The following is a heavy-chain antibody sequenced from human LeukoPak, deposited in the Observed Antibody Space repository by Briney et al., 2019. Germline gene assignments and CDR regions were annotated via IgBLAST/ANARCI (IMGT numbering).Heavy chain of an antibody. CDR3: AVLAGSSRPYYYYYGMDV. CDR2: MNPNSGNT. Sequence: ALVKVSCKASGYTFTSYDINWVRQATGQGLEWMGWMNPNSGNTGYAQKFQGRVTMTRNTSISTAYMELSSLRSEDTAVYYCAVLAGSSRPYYYYYGMDVWGQGTTVTVSS. V-gene: IGHV1-8*01. CDR1: GYTFTSYD. D-gene: IGHD6-19*01. J-gene: IGHJ6*02.